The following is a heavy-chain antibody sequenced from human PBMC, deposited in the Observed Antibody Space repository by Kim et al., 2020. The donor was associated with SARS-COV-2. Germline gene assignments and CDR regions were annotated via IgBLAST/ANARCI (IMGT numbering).Heavy chain of an antibody. D-gene: IGHD2-2*01. CDR2: IYYSGST. CDR3: AYGARRRVVPAVFDY. Sequence: SETLSLTCTVSGGSISSSSYYWGWIRQPPGKGLEWIGSIYYSGSTYYNPSLKSRVTISVDTSKNQFSLKLSSVTAADTAVYYCAYGARRRVVPAVFDYWGQGTLVTVSS. CDR1: GGSISSSSYY. V-gene: IGHV4-39*01. J-gene: IGHJ4*02.